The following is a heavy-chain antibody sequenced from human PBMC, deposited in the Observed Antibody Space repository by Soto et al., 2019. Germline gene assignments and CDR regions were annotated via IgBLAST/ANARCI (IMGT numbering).Heavy chain of an antibody. CDR2: ISASDGGA. CDR3: AKDSDREYFQH. V-gene: IGHV3-23*01. J-gene: IGHJ1*01. Sequence: GGSLRLSCAASGFTFSSYGMSWVRQAPEKGLEWVSGISASDGGAYYADSVKGRFTISRDNSENTLYLQMNRLRVEDTAVYYCAKDSDREYFQHWGQGTLVTVSS. D-gene: IGHD3-10*01. CDR1: GFTFSSYG.